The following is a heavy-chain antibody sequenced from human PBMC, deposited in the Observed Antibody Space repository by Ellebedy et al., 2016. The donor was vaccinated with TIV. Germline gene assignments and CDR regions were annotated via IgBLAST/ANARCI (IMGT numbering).Heavy chain of an antibody. Sequence: SETLSLXCTVSAGSISSYYWSWIRQPAGKGLEWIGRIYTSGSTNYNPSLKSRVTMSVDTSKNQFSLKLSSVTAADTAVYYCARESAPHFWSGYYAVGYYYMDVWGKGTTVTVSS. D-gene: IGHD3-3*02. CDR1: AGSISSYY. CDR3: ARESAPHFWSGYYAVGYYYMDV. V-gene: IGHV4-4*07. J-gene: IGHJ6*03. CDR2: IYTSGST.